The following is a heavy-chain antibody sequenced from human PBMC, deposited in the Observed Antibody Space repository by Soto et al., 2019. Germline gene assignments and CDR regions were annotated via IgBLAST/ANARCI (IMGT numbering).Heavy chain of an antibody. Sequence: ASVKVSCKASGYTFTSYGISWVRQAPGQGLEWMGWISAYNGNTNYAQKLQGRVTMTTDTSTSTAYMELRSLRSDDTAVYYCARDPAVGATTDYYYYYGMDVWGQGTTVTVSS. CDR1: GYTFTSYG. CDR3: ARDPAVGATTDYYYYYGMDV. V-gene: IGHV1-18*04. J-gene: IGHJ6*02. D-gene: IGHD1-26*01. CDR2: ISAYNGNT.